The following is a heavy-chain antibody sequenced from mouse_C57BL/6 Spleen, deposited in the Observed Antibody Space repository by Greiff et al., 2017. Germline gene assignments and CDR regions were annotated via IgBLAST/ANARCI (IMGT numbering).Heavy chain of an antibody. Sequence: VMLVESGPGLVAPSQSLSITCTVSGFSLTSYGVDWVRQSPGKGLEWLGVIWGVGSTNYNSALKSRLSISKDNSKSQVFLKMNSLPTDDTAMYDCARWYGKGYAMDYWGQGTSVTVSS. CDR1: GFSLTSYG. J-gene: IGHJ4*01. CDR2: IWGVGST. V-gene: IGHV2-6*01. D-gene: IGHD2-10*02. CDR3: ARWYGKGYAMDY.